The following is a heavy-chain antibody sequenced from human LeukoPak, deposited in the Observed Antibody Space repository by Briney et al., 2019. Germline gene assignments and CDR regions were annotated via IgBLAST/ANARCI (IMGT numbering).Heavy chain of an antibody. J-gene: IGHJ4*02. Sequence: GGSLRLSCSASGFSFSDSYMSWFRLSPEKGLEWIAYITSSGTTTEYADSVKGRFTISRVNAKNSLYLQMNSLRPEDTAVYYCGRYTDYGDPYWGQGTLVTVSS. CDR2: ITSSGTTT. V-gene: IGHV3-11*01. CDR1: GFSFSDSY. D-gene: IGHD4-17*01. CDR3: GRYTDYGDPY.